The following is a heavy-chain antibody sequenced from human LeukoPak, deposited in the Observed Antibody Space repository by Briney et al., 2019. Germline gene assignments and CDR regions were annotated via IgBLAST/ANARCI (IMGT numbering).Heavy chain of an antibody. D-gene: IGHD4-23*01. CDR3: ARGWLAETTVVTPYNY. Sequence: ASVKVSCKASGGTFSSYDISWVRQAPGQGLEWMGGITPMFGTPNYAQKFQRRVTITADEPTSTVYMELSSLRSEDTAVYYCARGWLAETTVVTPYNYWGQGTLVAVSS. J-gene: IGHJ4*02. V-gene: IGHV1-69*13. CDR1: GGTFSSYD. CDR2: ITPMFGTP.